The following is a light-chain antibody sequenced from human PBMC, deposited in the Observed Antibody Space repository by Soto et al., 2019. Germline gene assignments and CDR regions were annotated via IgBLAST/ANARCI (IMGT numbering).Light chain of an antibody. V-gene: IGKV3-20*01. CDR3: QQYGNTPTT. J-gene: IGKJ2*01. Sequence: EIVLTQSPGTLSLSPGEGATLSCRASQSVSSNYLAWYQQKPGQPPRLLIYGTASRATGIPDRFSGSGSGTDFTLTISRLEPEDFAVYYCQQYGNTPTTFXQGTK. CDR2: GTA. CDR1: QSVSSNY.